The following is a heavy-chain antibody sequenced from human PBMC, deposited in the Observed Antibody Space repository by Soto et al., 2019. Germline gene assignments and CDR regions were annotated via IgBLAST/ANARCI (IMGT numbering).Heavy chain of an antibody. J-gene: IGHJ4*02. V-gene: IGHV3-15*01. CDR3: TTIANIAAAGSFDY. CDR2: IKSKTDGGTT. Sequence: EVQLVESGGGLVKPGGSLRLSCAAFGFTFNNAWMSWVRQAPGKGLQWVGRIKSKTDGGTTDYVAPVRGRFTISRDDSKNTLYLQMNSLKTAATAVYYCTTIANIAAAGSFDYWGQGTLVTVSS. D-gene: IGHD6-13*01. CDR1: GFTFNNAW.